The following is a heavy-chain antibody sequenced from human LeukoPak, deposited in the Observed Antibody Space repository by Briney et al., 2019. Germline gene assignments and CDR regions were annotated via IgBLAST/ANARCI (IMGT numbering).Heavy chain of an antibody. V-gene: IGHV1-18*01. CDR3: ARDHGGVLVVVVPAASFDY. J-gene: IGHJ4*02. Sequence: ASVKVSCKASGYTFTSYGISWVRQAPGQGLEWMGRIIPILGIANYAQKLQGRVTMTTDTSTSTAYMELRSLRSDDTAVYYCARDHGGVLVVVVPAASFDYWGQGTLVTVSS. CDR1: GYTFTSYG. CDR2: IIPILGIA. D-gene: IGHD2-2*01.